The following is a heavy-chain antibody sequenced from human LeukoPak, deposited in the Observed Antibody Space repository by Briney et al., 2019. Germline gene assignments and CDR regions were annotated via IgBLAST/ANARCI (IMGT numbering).Heavy chain of an antibody. Sequence: SETLSLTCAVYGGSFSGYYWSWIRQPPGKGLEWIGEINHSGSTNYNPSLKSRVTISVDTSKNQFPLKLSSVTAADTAVYYCARGPLRSGYYRPNWVDPWGQGTLVTVSS. CDR3: ARGPLRSGYYRPNWVDP. V-gene: IGHV4-34*01. CDR1: GGSFSGYY. CDR2: INHSGST. D-gene: IGHD3-3*01. J-gene: IGHJ5*02.